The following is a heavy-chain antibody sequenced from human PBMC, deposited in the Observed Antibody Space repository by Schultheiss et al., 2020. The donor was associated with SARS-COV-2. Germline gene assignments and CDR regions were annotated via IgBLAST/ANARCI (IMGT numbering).Heavy chain of an antibody. D-gene: IGHD6-6*01. V-gene: IGHV4-38-2*01. CDR1: GYSISSGYY. Sequence: SETLSLTCAVSGYSISSGYYWGWIRQPPGKGLEWIGSIYHSGSTYYNPSLKSRVTISVDKSKNQFSLKLTSVTAADTAVYYCARERGDASSRGDHWGQGTLVTVSS. CDR2: IYHSGST. J-gene: IGHJ4*02. CDR3: ARERGDASSRGDH.